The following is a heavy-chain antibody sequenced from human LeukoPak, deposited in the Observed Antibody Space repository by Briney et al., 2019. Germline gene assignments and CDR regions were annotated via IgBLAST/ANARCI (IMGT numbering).Heavy chain of an antibody. CDR2: IYSGGST. J-gene: IGHJ4*02. CDR3: AKFYRATRGACDS. CDR1: GFTVSSNY. V-gene: IGHV3-53*01. Sequence: GGSLRLSCAASGFTVSSNYMSWVRQAPGKGLEWVSVIYSGGSTYYADSVKGRFTISRDNSKNTLYLQVNSLRAEDTAIYYCAKFYRATRGACDSWGQGTLVTVSS. D-gene: IGHD2-21*02.